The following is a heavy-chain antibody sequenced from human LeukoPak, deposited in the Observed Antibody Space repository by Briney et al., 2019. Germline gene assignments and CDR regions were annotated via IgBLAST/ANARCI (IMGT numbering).Heavy chain of an antibody. D-gene: IGHD3-3*01. CDR3: ARGGGRITIFGVVPNLPDY. J-gene: IGHJ4*02. CDR2: INHSGST. Sequence: SETLSLTCAVYGGSFSGYYWSWIRQPPGKGLEWIGEINHSGSTNYNPSLKSRVTMSVDTSKNQFSLKLSSVTAADTAVYYCARGGGRITIFGVVPNLPDYWGQGTLVTVSS. V-gene: IGHV4-34*01. CDR1: GGSFSGYY.